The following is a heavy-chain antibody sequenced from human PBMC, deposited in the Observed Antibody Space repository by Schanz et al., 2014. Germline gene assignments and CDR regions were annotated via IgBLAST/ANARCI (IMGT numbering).Heavy chain of an antibody. V-gene: IGHV3-74*02. J-gene: IGHJ4*02. CDR3: ARGGFGEVSYFDY. Sequence: EVQLVESGGGWVQPGGSLRLSCAASGFTFSSHWMHWVRQDPGKGLVWVARINSVGSNTDYADSVKGRFTISRDNSKNTVYLQMNSLRPGDTAVYYCARGGFGEVSYFDYWGQGTLVTVSS. D-gene: IGHD3-10*01. CDR1: GFTFSSHW. CDR2: INSVGSNT.